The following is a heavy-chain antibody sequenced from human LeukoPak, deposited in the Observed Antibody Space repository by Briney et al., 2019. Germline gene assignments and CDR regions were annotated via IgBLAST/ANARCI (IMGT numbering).Heavy chain of an antibody. D-gene: IGHD3-10*01. CDR1: RFTFSTYW. V-gene: IGHV3-74*01. J-gene: IGHJ4*02. CDR2: INIDGSST. Sequence: PGGSPRLSCAASRFTFSTYWMHWVRQAPGKGLVWVSRINIDGSSTAYADSVKGRFTISRDNAKNTLHLQMDSLRAEDTAVYYCARETDTSGSLHFDYWGQGTLVTVSS. CDR3: ARETDTSGSLHFDY.